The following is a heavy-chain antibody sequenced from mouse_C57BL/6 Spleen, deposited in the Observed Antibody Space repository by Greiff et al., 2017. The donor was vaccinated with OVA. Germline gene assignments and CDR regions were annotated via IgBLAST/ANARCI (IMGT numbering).Heavy chain of an antibody. Sequence: EVQLQESGPGLVKPSQSLSLTCSVTGYSITSGYYWNWIRQFPGNKLEWMGYISYDGSNNYNPSLKNRISITRDTSKNQFFLKLNSVTTEDTATYYCARGDYDYDWYFDVWGTGTTVTVSS. D-gene: IGHD2-4*01. V-gene: IGHV3-6*01. J-gene: IGHJ1*03. CDR2: ISYDGSN. CDR3: ARGDYDYDWYFDV. CDR1: GYSITSGYY.